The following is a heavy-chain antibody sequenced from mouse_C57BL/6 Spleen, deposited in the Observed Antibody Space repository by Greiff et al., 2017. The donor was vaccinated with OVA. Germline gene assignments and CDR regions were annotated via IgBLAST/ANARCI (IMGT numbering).Heavy chain of an antibody. CDR3: ARDGGGYYHFDY. Sequence: EVKLMESGGGLVKPGGSLKLSCAASGFTFSSYAMSWVRQTPEKRLEWVATISDGGSYTYYPDNVKGRFTISRDNAKNNLYLQMSHLKSEDTAMYYCARDGGGYYHFDYWGQGTTLTVSS. D-gene: IGHD2-3*01. CDR1: GFTFSSYA. V-gene: IGHV5-4*01. J-gene: IGHJ2*01. CDR2: ISDGGSYT.